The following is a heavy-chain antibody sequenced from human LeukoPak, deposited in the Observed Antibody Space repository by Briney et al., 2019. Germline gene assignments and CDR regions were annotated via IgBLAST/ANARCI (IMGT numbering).Heavy chain of an antibody. CDR2: ISSGSTHM. CDR3: ARAPSSLDCYVDCYFDP. V-gene: IGHV3-21*01. CDR1: GFIFTNYW. J-gene: IGHJ5*02. Sequence: PGGSLRLSCTASGFIFTNYWMSWVRQAPGKGLEWVSSISSGSTHMYYADSVEGRFTISRDNAKNSLYLQMNSLRNEDTAVYYCARAPSSLDCYVDCYFDPWGQGTLVTVSS. D-gene: IGHD2-21*02.